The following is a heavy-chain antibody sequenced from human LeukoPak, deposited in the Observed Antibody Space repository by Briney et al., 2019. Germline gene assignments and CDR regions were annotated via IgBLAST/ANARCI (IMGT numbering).Heavy chain of an antibody. D-gene: IGHD6-13*01. CDR3: AKDKWAAAGRDYFDY. CDR2: VRYDGSDK. J-gene: IGHJ4*02. V-gene: IGHV3-30*02. CDR1: GFTFSSYG. Sequence: GGSLRLSCAASGFTFSSYGMHWVRQAPGKGLEWVAFVRYDGSDKYYADSVKGRFTISRDNSKNTLYLQMNSLRPEDTAVYYCAKDKWAAAGRDYFDYWGQGTLVTVSS.